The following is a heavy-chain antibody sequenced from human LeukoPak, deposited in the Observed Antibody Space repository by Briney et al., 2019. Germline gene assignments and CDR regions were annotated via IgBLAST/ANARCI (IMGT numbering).Heavy chain of an antibody. V-gene: IGHV3-20*04. Sequence: PGGSLRLSCAASGFTFDDYGLSWVRQAPGKGLEWVCGINWNGGSTGYADSVKGRFTISRDNAKNSLYLQMNSLRAEHTALYYCARVTYYDSLYYFDYWGQGTLVTVSS. D-gene: IGHD5-12*01. CDR3: ARVTYYDSLYYFDY. J-gene: IGHJ4*02. CDR1: GFTFDDYG. CDR2: INWNGGST.